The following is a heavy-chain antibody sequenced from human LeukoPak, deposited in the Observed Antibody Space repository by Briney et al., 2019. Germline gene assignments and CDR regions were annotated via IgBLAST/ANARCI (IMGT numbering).Heavy chain of an antibody. J-gene: IGHJ5*02. Sequence: GESLKISCKASGYIFTTFWIGWVRQLPGKGLEWMGVIYPGDPDTRYSPSFQGQVTISADKAISTAYLQWSSLKASDTAMYYCVRRRGGGLWFDPWGQGTLVTVSS. CDR3: VRRRGGGLWFDP. V-gene: IGHV5-51*01. CDR1: GYIFTTFW. CDR2: IYPGDPDT. D-gene: IGHD3-10*01.